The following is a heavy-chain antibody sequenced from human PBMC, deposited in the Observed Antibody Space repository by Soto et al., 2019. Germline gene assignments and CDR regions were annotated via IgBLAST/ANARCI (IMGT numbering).Heavy chain of an antibody. CDR1: GFTFSSYA. CDR3: GRCSSTSCHLGADY. CDR2: ISFDGNNK. Sequence: QVQLVESGGGVVQPGRSLRLSCAASGFTFSSYALHWVRQAPGRGLEWVALISFDGNNKYYANSVKGRFTISRGNSKNTLYLQMSSLRAEDTAVYYCGRCSSTSCHLGADYWGQGTLVTVSS. J-gene: IGHJ4*02. D-gene: IGHD2-2*01. V-gene: IGHV3-30-3*01.